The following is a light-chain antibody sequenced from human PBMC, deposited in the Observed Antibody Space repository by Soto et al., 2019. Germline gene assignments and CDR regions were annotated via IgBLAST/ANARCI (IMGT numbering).Light chain of an antibody. CDR2: GAS. J-gene: IGKJ5*01. CDR1: QSVSSN. V-gene: IGKV3-15*01. CDR3: QQYNNWPVT. Sequence: EIVMTQSPATLSVSPGERATLSCGASQSVSSNLSWYQQKPVQAPSLLIYGASTRATGTPARFSGSGSGTEFTLTISSLQSEDFAVYFCQQYNNWPVTFGQGTRLEI.